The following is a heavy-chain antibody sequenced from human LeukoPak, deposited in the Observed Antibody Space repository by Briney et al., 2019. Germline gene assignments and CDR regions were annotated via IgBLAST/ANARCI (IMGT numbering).Heavy chain of an antibody. J-gene: IGHJ4*02. CDR2: INTDGTVT. V-gene: IGHV3-74*01. D-gene: IGHD6-19*01. CDR3: ATKQWLAPPPDS. Sequence: GGSLRLSCAPSGFTFSKYWMLCVCQAPGRGLGSVSRINTDGTVTTYADYVKGRFTVSRDNADNTMFLQMNSVRDEDTAVYYCATKQWLAPPPDSWGQGTPVTVSS. CDR1: GFTFSKYW.